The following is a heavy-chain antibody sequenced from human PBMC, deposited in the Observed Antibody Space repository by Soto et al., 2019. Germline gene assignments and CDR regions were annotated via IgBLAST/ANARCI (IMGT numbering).Heavy chain of an antibody. V-gene: IGHV4-59*01. CDR3: ARGVYYDFWSGYYMDV. CDR1: GGSISSYY. CDR2: IYYSGST. D-gene: IGHD3-3*01. J-gene: IGHJ6*03. Sequence: SETLSLSCTVSGGSISSYYWSWIRQPPGKGLEWIGYIYYSGSTNYNPSLKSRVTISVDTSKNQFSLKLSSVTAADTAVYYCARGVYYDFWSGYYMDVWGKGTTVTVSS.